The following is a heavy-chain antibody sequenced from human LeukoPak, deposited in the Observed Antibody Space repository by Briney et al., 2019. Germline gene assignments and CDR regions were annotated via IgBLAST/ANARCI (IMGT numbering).Heavy chain of an antibody. J-gene: IGHJ6*02. CDR1: GGSISSYY. V-gene: IGHV4-4*07. Sequence: SETLSLTCTVSGGSISSYYWSWIRQPAGKGLEWIGRIYTSGSTNYNPSLKSRVTMSVDTSKNQFSLKLSSVTAADTAVYYCARGTTLWFGEGYYYYYGMDVWGHGTTVTVSS. CDR3: ARGTTLWFGEGYYYYYGMDV. D-gene: IGHD3-10*01. CDR2: IYTSGST.